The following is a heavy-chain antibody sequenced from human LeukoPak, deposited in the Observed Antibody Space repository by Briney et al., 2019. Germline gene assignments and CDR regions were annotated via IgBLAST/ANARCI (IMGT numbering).Heavy chain of an antibody. Sequence: SETLSLTCTVSGGSINNYYWSWIRQPPGQGLEWIGYIYYTGTTNYNPSLKSRVTISIDTSKGQFSLKLRSVTAADTAVYYCARLDCSGGRCWGVDYWGQGTLVTVSS. V-gene: IGHV4-59*13. CDR3: ARLDCSGGRCWGVDY. CDR2: IYYTGTT. CDR1: GGSINNYY. J-gene: IGHJ4*02. D-gene: IGHD2-15*01.